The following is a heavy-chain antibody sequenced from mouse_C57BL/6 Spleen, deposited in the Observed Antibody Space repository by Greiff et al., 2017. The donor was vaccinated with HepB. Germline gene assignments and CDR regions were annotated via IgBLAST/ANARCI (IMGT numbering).Heavy chain of an antibody. J-gene: IGHJ3*01. CDR2: IHPNSGST. D-gene: IGHD4-1*01. V-gene: IGHV1-64*01. CDR3: ARRSNCALAY. Sequence: VQLQQSGAELVKPGASVKLSCKASGYTFTSYWMHWVKQRPGQGLEWIGMIHPNSGSTNYNEKFKSKATLTVDKSSSTAYMQLSSLTSEDSAVYYCARRSNCALAYWGQGTLVTVSA. CDR1: GYTFTSYW.